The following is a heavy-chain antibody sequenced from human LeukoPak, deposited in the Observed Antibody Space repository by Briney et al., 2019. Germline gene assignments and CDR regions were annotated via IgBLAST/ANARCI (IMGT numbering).Heavy chain of an antibody. CDR2: ISSSSSYI. V-gene: IGHV3-21*01. CDR1: GFTFSSYS. D-gene: IGHD6-13*01. Sequence: GGSLRLSFAASGFTFSSYSMNWVRQAPGKGLEWVSSISSSSSYIYYADSVKGRFTISRDNAKNSLYLQMNSLRAEDTAVYYCAKDRSSSSWYFDYWGQGTLVTVSS. CDR3: AKDRSSSSWYFDY. J-gene: IGHJ4*02.